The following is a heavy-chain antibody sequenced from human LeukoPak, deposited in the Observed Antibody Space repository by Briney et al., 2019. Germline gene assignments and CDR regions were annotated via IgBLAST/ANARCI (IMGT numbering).Heavy chain of an antibody. CDR3: TTGPGEHSDL. Sequence: AGSLRLSCAASGFAFSNYWMNCVRQAPGKGLEWIGRIRLRTDGGTTEYAAAVKGRFTISRDDSQNTLYMQMNSLKTEDTALYYCTTGPGEHSDLWGQGTLVTVSS. CDR2: IRLRTDGGTT. CDR1: GFAFSNYW. V-gene: IGHV3-15*01. J-gene: IGHJ5*02. D-gene: IGHD4-17*01.